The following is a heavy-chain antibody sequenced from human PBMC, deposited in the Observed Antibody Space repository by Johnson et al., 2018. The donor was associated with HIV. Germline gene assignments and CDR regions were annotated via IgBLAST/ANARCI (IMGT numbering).Heavy chain of an antibody. CDR2: ISYDGSNI. V-gene: IGHV3-30*18. CDR1: GFTFGSYG. J-gene: IGHJ3*02. CDR3: AKPPREVTVVDAFDI. Sequence: QVQLVESGGGVVQPGGSLRLSCAASGFTFGSYGIHWVRQAPGKGLEWVAVISYDGSNIYYADSVKGRFRISRDNSKNTLFLQMNSLRPEDTALYSCAKPPREVTVVDAFDIWGQGTMVTVSS. D-gene: IGHD4-23*01.